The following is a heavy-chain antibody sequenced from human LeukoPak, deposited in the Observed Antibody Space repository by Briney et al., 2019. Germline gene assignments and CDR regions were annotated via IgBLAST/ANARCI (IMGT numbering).Heavy chain of an antibody. Sequence: SETLSLTCTVSGGSISSYYWSWIRQPPGKGLEWIEYIYYSGSTNYNPSLKSRVTISVDTSKNQFSLKLSSVTAADTAVYYCARGVPATIFGVALGYWGQGTLVTVSS. CDR3: ARGVPATIFGVALGY. J-gene: IGHJ4*02. D-gene: IGHD3-3*01. CDR1: GGSISSYY. CDR2: IYYSGST. V-gene: IGHV4-59*01.